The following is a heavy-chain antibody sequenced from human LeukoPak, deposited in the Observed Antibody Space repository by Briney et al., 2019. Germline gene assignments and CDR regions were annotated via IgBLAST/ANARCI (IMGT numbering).Heavy chain of an antibody. V-gene: IGHV3-30-3*01. CDR3: ARDLVGYSHGY. D-gene: IGHD6-13*01. Sequence: PGGSLRLSCAASGFTFSSYAMSWVRQAPGKGLEWVAVISYDGSNKYYADSVKGRFTISRDNSKNTLYLQMNSLRAEDTAVYYCARDLVGYSHGYWGQGTLVTVSS. J-gene: IGHJ4*02. CDR1: GFTFSSYA. CDR2: ISYDGSNK.